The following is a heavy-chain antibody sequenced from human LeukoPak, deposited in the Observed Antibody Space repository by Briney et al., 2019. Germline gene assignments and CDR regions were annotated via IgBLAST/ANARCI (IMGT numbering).Heavy chain of an antibody. CDR2: ISGSGGST. D-gene: IGHD6-13*01. CDR3: ARGLYSSSWMPQGVFDP. CDR1: GFTFTSYA. V-gene: IGHV3-23*01. Sequence: GALRLSCVASGFTFTSYAMSWVRQAPGKGLEWVSAISGSGGSTYYADSVKGRFTISRDNSKNTLYLQMNSLRAEDTAVYYCARGLYSSSWMPQGVFDPWGQGTLVTVSS. J-gene: IGHJ5*02.